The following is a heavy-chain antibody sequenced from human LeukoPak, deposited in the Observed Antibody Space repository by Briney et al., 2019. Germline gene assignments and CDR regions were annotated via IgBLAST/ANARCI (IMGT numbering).Heavy chain of an antibody. CDR3: ANYGSGTYYKSKWFDP. D-gene: IGHD3-10*01. CDR1: GVSISSSSYY. J-gene: IGHJ5*02. CDR2: IYYTGNT. Sequence: SETLSLTCTVSGVSISSSSYYWGWIRQPPGKGLEWIGSIYYTGNTYYNPSLKSRVTISLDTSKNQFSLKLRSVTAADTAVYYCANYGSGTYYKSKWFDPWGQGTLVIVSS. V-gene: IGHV4-39*01.